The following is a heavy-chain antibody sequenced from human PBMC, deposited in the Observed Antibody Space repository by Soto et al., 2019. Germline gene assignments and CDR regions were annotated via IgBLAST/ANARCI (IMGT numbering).Heavy chain of an antibody. CDR3: ARDYPRY. CDR2: IKEDGSEK. CDR1: GFTFSNYW. J-gene: IGHJ4*02. V-gene: IGHV3-7*01. Sequence: PGGSLRLSCVASGFTFSNYWMSWVRQAPGKGLEWVAKIKEDGSEKYYVDSVRGRFAISRDNAQNSLYLQMDSLRAEDSAVYYCARDYPRYWGQGTLVTVSS.